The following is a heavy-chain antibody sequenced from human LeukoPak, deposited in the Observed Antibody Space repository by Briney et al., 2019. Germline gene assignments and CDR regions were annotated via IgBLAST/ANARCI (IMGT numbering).Heavy chain of an antibody. Sequence: GGSLRLSCAASGFTFNNYAMTWVRQAPGKRLEWVSTINTGGGTYYADSVKARFTMSRDNSRNTLFLQMNNLRPEDTVVYFCARDMHEYYFDYWGQGTLVTVSS. D-gene: IGHD2-2*01. V-gene: IGHV3-23*01. CDR3: ARDMHEYYFDY. CDR1: GFTFNNYA. CDR2: INTGGGT. J-gene: IGHJ4*02.